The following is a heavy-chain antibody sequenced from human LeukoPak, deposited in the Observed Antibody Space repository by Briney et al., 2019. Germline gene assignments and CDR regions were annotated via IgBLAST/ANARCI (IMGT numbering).Heavy chain of an antibody. CDR2: ISWNSGSI. J-gene: IGHJ4*02. CDR3: AKWGDFDVLTGYYVPDF. Sequence: GRSLRLSCAASGFTFDDYAMHWVRQAPGKGLEWVSGISWNSGSIGYADSVKGRFTISRDNAKNTLYLQMNSLRDEDTAVYYCAKWGDFDVLTGYYVPDFRGQGTLVTVSS. D-gene: IGHD3-9*01. V-gene: IGHV3-9*01. CDR1: GFTFDDYA.